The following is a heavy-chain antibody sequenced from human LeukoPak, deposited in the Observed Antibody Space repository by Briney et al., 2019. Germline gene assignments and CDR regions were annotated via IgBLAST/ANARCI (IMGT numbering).Heavy chain of an antibody. CDR1: GFTVSSNY. V-gene: IGHV3-66*01. Sequence: GGSLRLSCAASGFTVSSNYMSWVRQAPGKGLEWVSVIYSGGSTYYADSVKGRFTISRDNSKNTLYLQMNSLRAEDTAVYYCARDRIAYYDSSGCSDYWGQGTLVTVSS. D-gene: IGHD3-22*01. CDR2: IYSGGST. J-gene: IGHJ4*02. CDR3: ARDRIAYYDSSGCSDY.